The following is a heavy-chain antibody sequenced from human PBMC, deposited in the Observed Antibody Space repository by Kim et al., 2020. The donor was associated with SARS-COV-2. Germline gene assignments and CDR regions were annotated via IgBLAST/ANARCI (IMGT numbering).Heavy chain of an antibody. D-gene: IGHD3-22*01. CDR3: AGGQADYYDSVGYGMDV. CDR1: GFTFSSYS. Sequence: GGSLRLSCAASGFTFSSYSMNWVRQAPGKGLEWVSYISSSSSTIYYADSVKGRFTISRDNAKNSLYLQMNSLRDEDTAVYYCAGGQADYYDSVGYGMDVWGQGTTVTVSS. J-gene: IGHJ6*02. CDR2: ISSSSSTI. V-gene: IGHV3-48*02.